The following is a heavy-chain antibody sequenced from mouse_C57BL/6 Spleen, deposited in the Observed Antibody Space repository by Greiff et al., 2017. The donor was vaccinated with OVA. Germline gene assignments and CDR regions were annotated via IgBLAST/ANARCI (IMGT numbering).Heavy chain of an antibody. J-gene: IGHJ2*01. CDR3: ARIYYDYDETVTNDFDY. Sequence: VQLQQPGAELVKPGASVKMSCKASGYTFTSYWITWVKQRPGQGLEWIGDIYPGSGSTNYNEKFNSKATLTVYTSSSTAYMQLSSLTSEDSAVSYCARIYYDYDETVTNDFDYWGPGTPLTVSS. V-gene: IGHV1-55*01. CDR1: GYTFTSYW. CDR2: IYPGSGST. D-gene: IGHD2-4*01.